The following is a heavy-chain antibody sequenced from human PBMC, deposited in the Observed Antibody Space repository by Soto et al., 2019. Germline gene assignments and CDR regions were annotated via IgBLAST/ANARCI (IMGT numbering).Heavy chain of an antibody. Sequence: EVQLVESGGGLIQPGGSLRLSCAASGFTVSSNYMSWVRQAPGKGLEWVSVIYSGGSTYYADSVKGRFTISRDNSKTTLYRQMNSLRAEDTAVYYCARGAGSGWYRDAFDIWGQGTMVTVSS. J-gene: IGHJ3*02. CDR3: ARGAGSGWYRDAFDI. CDR2: IYSGGST. V-gene: IGHV3-53*01. CDR1: GFTVSSNY. D-gene: IGHD6-19*01.